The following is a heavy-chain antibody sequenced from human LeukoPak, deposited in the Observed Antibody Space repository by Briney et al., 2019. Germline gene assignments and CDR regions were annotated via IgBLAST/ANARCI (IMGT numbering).Heavy chain of an antibody. D-gene: IGHD2-2*01. J-gene: IGHJ4*02. V-gene: IGHV2-5*01. Sequence: ESGPTLVKPTQTLTLTCTFSGFSLSTSGVGVGWIRQPPGKALEWLALIYWNDDKRYSPSPKSRLTITKDTSKNQVVLTTTNMDPVDTATYCCAHSRSIVVVPAAMTCPFDYWGQGTLVTVSS. CDR1: GFSLSTSGVG. CDR2: IYWNDDK. CDR3: AHSRSIVVVPAAMTCPFDY.